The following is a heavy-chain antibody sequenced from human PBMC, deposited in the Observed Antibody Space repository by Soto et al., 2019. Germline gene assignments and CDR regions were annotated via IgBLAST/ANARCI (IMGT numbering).Heavy chain of an antibody. CDR1: GFTFSSYG. J-gene: IGHJ6*02. CDR2: ISYDGSNK. D-gene: IGHD4-17*01. Sequence: PGGSLRLSCAASGFTFSSYGMHWVRQAPGKGLEWVAVISYDGSNKYYADSVKGRFTISRDNSKNTLYLQMNSLRAEDTAVYYCAKVHDYGDYYYGMDVWGQGTTVTVSS. CDR3: AKVHDYGDYYYGMDV. V-gene: IGHV3-30*18.